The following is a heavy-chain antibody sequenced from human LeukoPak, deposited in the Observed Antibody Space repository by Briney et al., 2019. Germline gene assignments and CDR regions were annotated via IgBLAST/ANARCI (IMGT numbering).Heavy chain of an antibody. CDR3: ARDRPELRFDY. Sequence: GGSLRLSCAASGFTFSSYEMNWVRQAPGKGLEWVSYISSSGSTIYYADSVKGRFTISRDNAKNSLYLQMNSLRAEDTAVYYCARDRPELRFDYWGQGTLVTVSS. CDR1: GFTFSSYE. V-gene: IGHV3-48*03. J-gene: IGHJ4*02. CDR2: ISSSGSTI. D-gene: IGHD1-14*01.